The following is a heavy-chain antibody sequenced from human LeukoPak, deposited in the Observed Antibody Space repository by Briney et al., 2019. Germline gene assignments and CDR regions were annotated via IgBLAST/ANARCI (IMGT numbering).Heavy chain of an antibody. CDR1: GFSLSTSGVG. V-gene: IGHV2-5*02. Sequence: SGPTLVKPTQTLTLTFTFSGFSLSTSGVGVGWIRQPPGKALEWLALIYWDDDKRYSPSLKSRLTITKDTSKNQVVLTMTNMDPVDTATYYCAHSPETFIAAAGHNWFDPWGQGTLVTVSS. CDR3: AHSPETFIAAAGHNWFDP. CDR2: IYWDDDK. J-gene: IGHJ5*02. D-gene: IGHD6-13*01.